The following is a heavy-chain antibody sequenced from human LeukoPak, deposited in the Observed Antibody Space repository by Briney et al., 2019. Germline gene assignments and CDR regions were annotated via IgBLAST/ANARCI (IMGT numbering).Heavy chain of an antibody. Sequence: GGSLRLSCAASGFTFGTFWMSWVRQAPGKGLEWVSSITSSSSYIYYADSVKGRFTISRDDPKNSLYLQMNSLRAEDTAIYYCARDRLVLRPRSSSDYWGQGTLVTVSS. CDR3: ARDRLVLRPRSSSDY. D-gene: IGHD6-6*01. CDR2: ITSSSSYI. J-gene: IGHJ4*02. CDR1: GFTFGTFW. V-gene: IGHV3-21*01.